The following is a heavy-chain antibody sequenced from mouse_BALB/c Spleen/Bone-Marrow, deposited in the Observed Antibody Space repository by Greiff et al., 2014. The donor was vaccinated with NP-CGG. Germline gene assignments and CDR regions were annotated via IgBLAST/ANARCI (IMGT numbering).Heavy chain of an antibody. CDR2: ISTGGSQT. V-gene: IGHV5-6*01. D-gene: IGHD2-3*01. CDR3: ARRGYDNSYWYFGV. CDR1: GFPFSSYG. J-gene: IGHJ1*01. Sequence: VPLKGSGGDLVKPGGALKLSCAGSGFPFSSYGMSLGRPTPNKKLGGGATISTGGSQTYYTDSVKGRFTISRDNAKNTLYLQMSSLKSEDSAIYYCARRGYDNSYWYFGVWGAGTTVTVSS.